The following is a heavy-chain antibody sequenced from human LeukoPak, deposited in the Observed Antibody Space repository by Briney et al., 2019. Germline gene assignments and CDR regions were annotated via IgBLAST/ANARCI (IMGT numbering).Heavy chain of an antibody. CDR2: IYYSGST. CDR1: GGSISSRGYY. CDR3: ARGGDEFDY. Sequence: SETLSLTRTVSGGSISSRGYYWSWIRQHPAKGLEWIGYIYYSGSTYYNPSLKSRVTISVDTSKNQFSLKLSSVTAADTAVYYCARGGDEFDYWGQGTLVTVSS. J-gene: IGHJ4*02. V-gene: IGHV4-31*03. D-gene: IGHD3-10*01.